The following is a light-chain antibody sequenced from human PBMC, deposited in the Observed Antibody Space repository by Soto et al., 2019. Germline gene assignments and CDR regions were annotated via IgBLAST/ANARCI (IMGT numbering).Light chain of an antibody. CDR3: SSYAGSNNLGV. J-gene: IGLJ1*01. Sequence: QSVLTQPASVSGSPGQSITISCTGTSSDVGGYNYVSWYQQHPGKAPKLMIYEVSKRPSGAPDRFSGSKSGNTASLTVSGLQAEDEADYYCSSYAGSNNLGVFGTGTKVTV. V-gene: IGLV2-8*01. CDR1: SSDVGGYNY. CDR2: EVS.